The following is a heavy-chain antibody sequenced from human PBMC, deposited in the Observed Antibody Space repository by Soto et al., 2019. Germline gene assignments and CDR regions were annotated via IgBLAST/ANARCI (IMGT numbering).Heavy chain of an antibody. CDR1: GVSITGYY. CDR2: IYYTGST. V-gene: IGHV4-59*01. J-gene: IGHJ4*02. CDR3: AREGTGSVHDY. D-gene: IGHD2-8*02. Sequence: QVQLQESGPGLVKPSETLSLTCTVSGVSITGYYWSWIRQPPGKGLEWIGYIYYTGSTNYTPSLKSRFTISIDTSQSQFSLRLNSVTAADTAVYYCAREGTGSVHDYWGQGTLVTVSS.